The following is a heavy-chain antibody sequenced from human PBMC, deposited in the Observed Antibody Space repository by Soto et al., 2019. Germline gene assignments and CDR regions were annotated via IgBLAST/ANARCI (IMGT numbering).Heavy chain of an antibody. Sequence: PGGSLRLSCAASGFTFSSYAMHWVRQAPGKGPEWVAVISYDGSKKYYADSVKGRFTISRDNSKNTLYLQMNSLRAEDTALYYCARSYSGNYIHTFDYWGQGTLVTVSS. CDR3: ARSYSGNYIHTFDY. CDR1: GFTFSSYA. CDR2: ISYDGSKK. V-gene: IGHV3-30-3*01. D-gene: IGHD1-26*01. J-gene: IGHJ4*02.